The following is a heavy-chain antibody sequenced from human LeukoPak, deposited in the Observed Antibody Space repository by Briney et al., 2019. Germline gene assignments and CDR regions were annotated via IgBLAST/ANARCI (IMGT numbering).Heavy chain of an antibody. CDR2: ISYSSSAI. Sequence: GGSRRLSCAASGFTFSTYSMNWVRQAPGKGLEWVSYISYSSSAIYYADSVKGRFTISRDNAKNSLYLRMNSLRDEDTAVYYCARDSYGSSGYYYVSDYWGQGTLVTVSS. V-gene: IGHV3-48*02. CDR3: ARDSYGSSGYYYVSDY. D-gene: IGHD3-22*01. CDR1: GFTFSTYS. J-gene: IGHJ4*02.